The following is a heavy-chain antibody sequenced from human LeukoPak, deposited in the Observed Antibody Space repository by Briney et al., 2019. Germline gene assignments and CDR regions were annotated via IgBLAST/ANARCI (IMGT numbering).Heavy chain of an antibody. CDR2: IHCTGST. CDR1: GGSISSYY. CDR3: ARVVSQYGDYAWIVNWFDP. V-gene: IGHV4-59*08. Sequence: PSETLSLTCTVSGGSISSYYWSWIRQSPGKGLECIGYIHCTGSTNYNPSLKSRVTISVDTSKNQFSLKLSSVIAADTAVYYCARVVSQYGDYAWIVNWFDPWGQGTLVTVSS. D-gene: IGHD4-17*01. J-gene: IGHJ5*02.